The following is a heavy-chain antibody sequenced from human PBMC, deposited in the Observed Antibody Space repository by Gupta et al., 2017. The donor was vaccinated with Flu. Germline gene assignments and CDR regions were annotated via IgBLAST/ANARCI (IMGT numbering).Heavy chain of an antibody. D-gene: IGHD6-19*01. J-gene: IGHJ5*02. CDR2: IIPIFGTA. CDR1: YA. V-gene: IGHV1-69*06. CDR3: ARDLNSSGWYRWFDP. Sequence: YAISWVRQAPGQGLEWMGGIIPIFGTANYAQKFQGRVTITADKSTSTAYMELSSLRSEDTAVYYCARDLNSSGWYRWFDPWGQGPLVTVSS.